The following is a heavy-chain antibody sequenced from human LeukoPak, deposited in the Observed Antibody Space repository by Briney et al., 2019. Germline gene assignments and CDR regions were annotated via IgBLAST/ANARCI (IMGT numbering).Heavy chain of an antibody. CDR3: AKGRRGPAA. J-gene: IGHJ5*02. CDR2: IWYDGSNK. V-gene: IGHV3-30*02. CDR1: GFTFSSYG. D-gene: IGHD2-2*01. Sequence: GGSLRLSCAASGFTFSSYGMHWVRQAPGKGLEWVAVIWYDGSNKYYADSVKGRFTISRDNSKNTLYLQMNSLRAEDTAVYYCAKGRRGPAAWGQGTLVTVSS.